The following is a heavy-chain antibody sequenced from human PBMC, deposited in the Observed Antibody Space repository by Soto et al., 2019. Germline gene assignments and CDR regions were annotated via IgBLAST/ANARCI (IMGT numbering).Heavy chain of an antibody. J-gene: IGHJ6*02. V-gene: IGHV5-51*01. CDR2: IYPGDSDT. Sequence: PGESLKISCKGSGYTFTNYWIGWGRQMPGKGPEWMGIIYPGDSDTKYNPSFQVQVTISGDKSITTTYLQWSSLKASDTAIYYCAASIFYYGMDVWGQGTTVTVSS. CDR1: GYTFTNYW. CDR3: AASIFYYGMDV.